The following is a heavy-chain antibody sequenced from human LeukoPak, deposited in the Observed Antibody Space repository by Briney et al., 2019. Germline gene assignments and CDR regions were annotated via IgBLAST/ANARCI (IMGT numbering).Heavy chain of an antibody. D-gene: IGHD2-15*01. V-gene: IGHV3-53*01. Sequence: QSGGSLRLSCAASGLTVSDNYVSWVRQAPGKGLEWVSVIYRDGSKYYADSVRGRFTISRDTSDNTIYLQMNSLRTEDTAVYYCARTRFGCSSGGSCYRGGAYYFDYWGQGTLVTVSS. CDR3: ARTRFGCSSGGSCYRGGAYYFDY. J-gene: IGHJ4*02. CDR1: GLTVSDNY. CDR2: IYRDGSK.